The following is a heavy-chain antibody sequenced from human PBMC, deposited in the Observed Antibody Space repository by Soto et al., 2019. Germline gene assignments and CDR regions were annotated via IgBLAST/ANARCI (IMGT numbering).Heavy chain of an antibody. V-gene: IGHV4-34*01. J-gene: IGHJ3*02. D-gene: IGHD2-15*01. CDR1: GGSFSGYY. CDR2: INHSGST. Sequence: QVQLQQWGAGLLKPSETLSLTCAVYGGSFSGYYWSWIRQPPGKGLEWIGEINHSGSTNYNPSLKSRVTISVDTSKNQFSLNLSSVTAADTAVYYCARSLCSGGSCYFDIWGQGTMVTVSS. CDR3: ARSLCSGGSCYFDI.